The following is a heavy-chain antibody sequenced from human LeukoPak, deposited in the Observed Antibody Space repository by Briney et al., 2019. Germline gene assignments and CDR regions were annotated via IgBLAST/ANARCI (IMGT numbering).Heavy chain of an antibody. V-gene: IGHV4-61*02. CDR2: IYTSGST. D-gene: IGHD3-16*01. Sequence: SETLSLTCTASGGSISSGSYYWSWIRQPAGKGLEWIGRIYTSGSTNYNPSLKSRVTISVDTSKNQFSLKLSSVTAADTAVYYCARDLKYDYVWGSPMGAFDIWGQGTMVTVSS. J-gene: IGHJ3*02. CDR1: GGSISSGSYY. CDR3: ARDLKYDYVWGSPMGAFDI.